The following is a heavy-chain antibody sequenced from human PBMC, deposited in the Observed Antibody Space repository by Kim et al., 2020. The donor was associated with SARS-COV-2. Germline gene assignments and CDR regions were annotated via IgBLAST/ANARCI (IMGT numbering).Heavy chain of an antibody. D-gene: IGHD6-13*01. CDR3: AKGADSSSWYGFDY. Sequence: ADSVKGRFTISRDNAKSSLYLQMNSLRAADTALYYCAKGADSSSWYGFDYWGQGTLVTVSS. V-gene: IGHV3-9*01. J-gene: IGHJ4*02.